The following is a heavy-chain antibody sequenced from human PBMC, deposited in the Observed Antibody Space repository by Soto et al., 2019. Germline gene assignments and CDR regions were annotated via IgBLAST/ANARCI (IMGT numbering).Heavy chain of an antibody. CDR1: GGSFSGYY. V-gene: IGHV4-34*01. Sequence: SETLSLTCAVYGGSFSGYYRSWIRQPPGKGLEWIGEINHSGSTNYNPSLKSRVTISVDTSKNQFSLKLSSVTAADTAVYYCAREADCSSTSCHSSIAARPRYYGMDVWGQGTTVTVSS. CDR2: INHSGST. J-gene: IGHJ6*02. D-gene: IGHD2-2*01. CDR3: AREADCSSTSCHSSIAARPRYYGMDV.